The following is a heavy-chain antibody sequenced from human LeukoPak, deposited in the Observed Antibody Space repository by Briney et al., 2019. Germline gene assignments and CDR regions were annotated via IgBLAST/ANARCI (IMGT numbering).Heavy chain of an antibody. Sequence: SETLSLTCTVSGGSISSSSYYWGWLRQPPGKGREWLGSIYYSGSTYYNPSLKSRVTISVETSKNQSSLKLSSVTAADTAVYYCARHRGALTGYNFDSWGQGTLVTVSS. J-gene: IGHJ4*02. CDR2: IYYSGST. V-gene: IGHV4-39*01. CDR1: GGSISSSSYY. CDR3: ARHRGALTGYNFDS. D-gene: IGHD3-9*01.